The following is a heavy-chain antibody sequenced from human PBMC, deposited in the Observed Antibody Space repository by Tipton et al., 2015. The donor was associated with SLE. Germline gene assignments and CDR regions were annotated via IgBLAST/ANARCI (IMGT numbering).Heavy chain of an antibody. Sequence: TLSLTCTVSGGSISSHYWSWIRQPPGKRLEWIGHVHSSGSTFYNPSLKSRVTISMDTSKNQVSLRMTSVTAADTAVYYCAASGYSFLSLFDPWGQGTPVTVSS. V-gene: IGHV4-59*11. D-gene: IGHD5-12*01. CDR2: VHSSGST. CDR3: AASGYSFLSLFDP. J-gene: IGHJ5*02. CDR1: GGSISSHY.